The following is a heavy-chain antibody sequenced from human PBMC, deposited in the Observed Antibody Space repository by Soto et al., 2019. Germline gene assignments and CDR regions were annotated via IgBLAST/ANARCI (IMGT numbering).Heavy chain of an antibody. CDR3: ARVRYTQSDAFDI. Sequence: SVKVSCKASGGTFSSYAISWVRQAPGQGLEWMGGIIPIFGTANYAQKFQGRVTITADESTSTAYMELSSLRSEDTAVYYCARVRYTQSDAFDIWGQGTMVTVSS. J-gene: IGHJ3*02. CDR2: IIPIFGTA. V-gene: IGHV1-69*13. CDR1: GGTFSSYA. D-gene: IGHD5-12*01.